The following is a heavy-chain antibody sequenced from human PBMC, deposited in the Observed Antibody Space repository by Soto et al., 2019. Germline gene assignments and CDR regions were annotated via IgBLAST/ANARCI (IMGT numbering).Heavy chain of an antibody. CDR2: IYYSGST. J-gene: IGHJ4*02. V-gene: IGHV4-59*01. Sequence: PSETLSLTCTVSGGSLSSYYWSWIRQPPGKGLEWIGYIYYSGSTNYNPSLKSRVTISVDTSKNQFSLKLSSVTAADTAVYYCARETDRLRLGELSLPLFDYWGQGTLVTVSS. CDR1: GGSLSSYY. D-gene: IGHD3-16*02. CDR3: ARETDRLRLGELSLPLFDY.